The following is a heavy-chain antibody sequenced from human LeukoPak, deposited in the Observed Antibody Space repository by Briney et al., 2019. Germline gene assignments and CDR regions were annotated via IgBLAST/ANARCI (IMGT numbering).Heavy chain of an antibody. D-gene: IGHD3-3*01. CDR2: IYHSGST. CDR3: ARGYDFWSGPKNWVYYFDY. Sequence: PSETLSLTCAVSGGSISSSNWWSWVRQPPGKGLEWIGEIYHSGSTNYNPSPKSRVTISVDKSKNQFSLKLSSVTAADTAVYYCARGYDFWSGPKNWVYYFDYWGQGTLVTVSS. V-gene: IGHV4-4*02. CDR1: GGSISSSNW. J-gene: IGHJ4*02.